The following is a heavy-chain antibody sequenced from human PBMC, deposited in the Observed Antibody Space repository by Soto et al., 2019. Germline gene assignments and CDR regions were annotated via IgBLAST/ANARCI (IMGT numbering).Heavy chain of an antibody. CDR1: GFTFSDYY. CDR2: ISSSSSYT. V-gene: IGHV3-11*06. Sequence: GGSLRLSCAASGFTFSDYYMSWIRQAPGKGLEWVSYISSSSSYTNYADSVKGRFTISRDNAKNSLYLQMNSLRAEDTAVYYCARARGLHKDYGDYYYYYGMDVWGQGTTVTVSS. J-gene: IGHJ6*02. D-gene: IGHD4-17*01. CDR3: ARARGLHKDYGDYYYYYGMDV.